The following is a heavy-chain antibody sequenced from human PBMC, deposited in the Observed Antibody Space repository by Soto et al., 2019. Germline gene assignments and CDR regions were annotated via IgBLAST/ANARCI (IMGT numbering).Heavy chain of an antibody. CDR2: INHSGST. CDR1: GGSFSGYY. CDR3: ARDLSGFFQH. Sequence: PSETLSLTCAVYGGSFSGYYWTWIRQSPGKGLEWIGQINHSGSTTYNPSLKSRVTISLATSKNQFSLELSSVTAADTAVYYCARDLSGFFQHWGLGTLVTVSS. J-gene: IGHJ1*01. V-gene: IGHV4-34*01. D-gene: IGHD3-3*02.